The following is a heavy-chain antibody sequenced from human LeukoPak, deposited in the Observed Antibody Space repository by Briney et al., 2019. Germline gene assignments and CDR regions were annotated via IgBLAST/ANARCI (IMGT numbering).Heavy chain of an antibody. V-gene: IGHV1-24*01. CDR2: FDPEDGET. Sequence: ASVKVSCKVSGYTLTELSMHWVRQAPGKGLEWMGGFDPEDGETIYAQKFQGRVAMTEDTSTDTAYMELSSLRSEDTAVYYCARAGTMIVVVIPYFDYWGQGTLVTVSS. CDR1: GYTLTELS. D-gene: IGHD3-22*01. J-gene: IGHJ4*02. CDR3: ARAGTMIVVVIPYFDY.